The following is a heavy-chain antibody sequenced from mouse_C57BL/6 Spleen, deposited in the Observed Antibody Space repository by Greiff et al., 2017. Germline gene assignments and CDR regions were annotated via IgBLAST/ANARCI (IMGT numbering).Heavy chain of an antibody. D-gene: IGHD2-3*01. CDR1: GFTFSSYA. Sequence: EVQGVESGGGLVKPGGSLKLSCAASGFTFSSYAMSWVRQTPEKRLEWVATISDGGSYTYYPDNVKGRFTISRDNAKNNLYLQMSHLKSEDTAMYYCAREMGVPFAYWGQGTLVTVSA. CDR3: AREMGVPFAY. CDR2: ISDGGSYT. V-gene: IGHV5-4*01. J-gene: IGHJ3*01.